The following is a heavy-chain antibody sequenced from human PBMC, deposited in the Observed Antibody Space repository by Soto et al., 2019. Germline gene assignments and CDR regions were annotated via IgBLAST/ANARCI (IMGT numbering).Heavy chain of an antibody. CDR2: ISYDGSNK. V-gene: IGHV3-30-3*01. D-gene: IGHD2-2*01. J-gene: IGHJ4*02. CDR1: GFTFSSYA. Sequence: QVQLVESGGGVVQPGRSLRLSCAASGFTFSSYAMHWVRQAPGKGLEWVAVISYDGSNKYYADSVKGRFTISRDISKTSLYLQMNSLRAEDTAVYYCARDIGDAYCSSTSCDGYYYWCQGTLVTVSS. CDR3: ARDIGDAYCSSTSCDGYYY.